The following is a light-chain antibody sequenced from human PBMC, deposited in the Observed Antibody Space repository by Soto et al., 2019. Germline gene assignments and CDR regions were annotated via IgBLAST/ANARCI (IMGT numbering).Light chain of an antibody. Sequence: QSVLTQPASVSGSHGQSITISCTGTSSDVGGYNYVSWYQQHPGKAPKLMIYDVSNRPSGVSNRFSGSKSGNTASLTISGLQPEDEADYYCSSYTSSSTVVFGGGTKLTVL. J-gene: IGLJ2*01. CDR1: SSDVGGYNY. V-gene: IGLV2-14*01. CDR2: DVS. CDR3: SSYTSSSTVV.